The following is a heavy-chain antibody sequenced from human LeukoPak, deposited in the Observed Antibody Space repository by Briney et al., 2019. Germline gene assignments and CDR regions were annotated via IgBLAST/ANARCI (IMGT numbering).Heavy chain of an antibody. D-gene: IGHD5-18*01. CDR2: IFHSDNT. CDR3: AREVFGGDNSGYEKRFDS. J-gene: IGHJ4*02. Sequence: SGTLSLTCAVSGGSISSSNWWSWVRQPPGKGPEWIGEIFHSDNTDYNPSLKSRVTISVDRSKNQFSLKLSSVTAADTAVYYCAREVFGGDNSGYEKRFDSWGQGTLVTVSS. V-gene: IGHV4-4*02. CDR1: GGSISSSNW.